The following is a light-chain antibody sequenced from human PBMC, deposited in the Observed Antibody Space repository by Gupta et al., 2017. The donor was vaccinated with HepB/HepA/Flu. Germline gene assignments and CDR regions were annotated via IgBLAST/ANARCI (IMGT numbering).Light chain of an antibody. Sequence: QSALTQPASVSGSPGQSITISCTGTSSDVGTYNYVTWYQHHPGKAPKLMIYDVSSRPAGVADRFSGSKSGNTASLTISGLKAEDEAGYYCSSYTSVSTVIFGGGTKLTVL. V-gene: IGLV2-14*03. CDR1: SSDVGTYNY. CDR3: SSYTSVSTVI. CDR2: DVS. J-gene: IGLJ2*01.